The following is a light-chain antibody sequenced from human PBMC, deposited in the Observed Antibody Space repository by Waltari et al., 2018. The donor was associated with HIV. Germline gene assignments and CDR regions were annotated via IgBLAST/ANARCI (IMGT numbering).Light chain of an antibody. CDR2: GAS. J-gene: IGKJ4*01. V-gene: IGKV3-15*01. CDR1: QSVSTN. Sequence: EIVMTQSPATLSVSPGERATLSCRASQSVSTNLAWYQQIPGQAPRLLIYGASTRASGIPVRFSGSGSGTEFTLTISSLQSEDFAVYYCQQYNNWRRTFGGGTKVEIK. CDR3: QQYNNWRRT.